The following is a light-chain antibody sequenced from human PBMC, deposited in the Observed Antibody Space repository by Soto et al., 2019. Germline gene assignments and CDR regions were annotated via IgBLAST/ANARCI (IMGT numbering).Light chain of an antibody. CDR1: QNVRSN. CDR2: GAS. Sequence: EIVMTQSPATLSVSPGERATLSCRASQNVRSNLAWYQQKPGQAPRLLIYGASTRATGIPARFSGRGSGTEFTLTISNLQPDDFATYFCQQYNSFSLITFGQGTRLEIK. V-gene: IGKV3-15*01. J-gene: IGKJ5*01. CDR3: QQYNSFSLIT.